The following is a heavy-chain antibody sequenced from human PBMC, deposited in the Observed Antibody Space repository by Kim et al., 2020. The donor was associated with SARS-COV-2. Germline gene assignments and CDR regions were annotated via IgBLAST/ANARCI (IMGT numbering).Heavy chain of an antibody. V-gene: IGHV1-3*01. D-gene: IGHD4-17*01. CDR3: ARVRGPLRDFDY. CDR2: INAGNGNT. Sequence: ASVKVSCKASGYTFTSYAMHWVRQAPGQRLEWMGWINAGNGNTKYSQKFQGRVTITRDTSASTAYMELSSLRSEDTAVYYCARVRGPLRDFDYWGQGTLVTVSS. J-gene: IGHJ4*02. CDR1: GYTFTSYA.